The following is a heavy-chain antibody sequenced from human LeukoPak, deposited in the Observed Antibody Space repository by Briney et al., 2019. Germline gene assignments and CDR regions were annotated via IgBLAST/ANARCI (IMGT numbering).Heavy chain of an antibody. CDR2: INGGGGST. CDR1: GFTFSSSA. D-gene: IGHD5-24*01. Sequence: GGSLRLSCAASGFTFSSSAMSWLRQAPGKGLEWVSAINGGGGSTYYADSVKGRFTISRDNSKNTLYLQMNSLRAEDTAVYYCAKDQRWLQLGYFDYWGQGTLVTVSS. V-gene: IGHV3-23*01. J-gene: IGHJ4*02. CDR3: AKDQRWLQLGYFDY.